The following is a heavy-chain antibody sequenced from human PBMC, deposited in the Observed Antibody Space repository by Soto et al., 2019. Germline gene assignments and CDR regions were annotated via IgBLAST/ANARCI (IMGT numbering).Heavy chain of an antibody. CDR1: GGSISTTNW. CDR2: IYHSGST. Sequence: QVQLQESGPGLVKPSGTLSLTCAASGGSISTTNWWSWVRQPPGNGLEWIGEIYHSGSTNYNPSLKSRVPISVDRSKNLFCLTMSSVTAADTAVYYCAIYHDGDPDYWGQGTLVTVSS. CDR3: AIYHDGDPDY. J-gene: IGHJ4*02. D-gene: IGHD4-17*01. V-gene: IGHV4-4*02.